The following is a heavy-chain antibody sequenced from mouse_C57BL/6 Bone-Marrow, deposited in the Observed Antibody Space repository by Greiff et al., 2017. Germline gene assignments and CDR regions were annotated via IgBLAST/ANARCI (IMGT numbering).Heavy chain of an antibody. Sequence: LVESGAELARPGASVKLSCKASGYTFTSYGISWVKQRTGQGLEWIGEIYPRSGNTYYNEKFKGKATLTADKSSSTAYMELRSLTSEDSAVYFCARSGWLLLDYWGQGTTLTVSS. J-gene: IGHJ2*01. CDR3: ARSGWLLLDY. CDR2: IYPRSGNT. D-gene: IGHD2-3*01. V-gene: IGHV1-81*01. CDR1: GYTFTSYG.